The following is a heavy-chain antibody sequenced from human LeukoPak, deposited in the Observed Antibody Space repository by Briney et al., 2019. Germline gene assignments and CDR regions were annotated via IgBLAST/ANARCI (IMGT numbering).Heavy chain of an antibody. J-gene: IGHJ4*02. Sequence: GGSLRLSCAASGFTFSSYGMHWVRQAPGKGLEWVAVISYDGSNKYYADSVKGRFTISRDNSKNTLYLQMNSLRAEDTAVYYCAKDLEAGSPSYLDYWGQGTLVTVSS. CDR2: ISYDGSNK. V-gene: IGHV3-30*18. CDR3: AKDLEAGSPSYLDY. CDR1: GFTFSSYG. D-gene: IGHD3-3*01.